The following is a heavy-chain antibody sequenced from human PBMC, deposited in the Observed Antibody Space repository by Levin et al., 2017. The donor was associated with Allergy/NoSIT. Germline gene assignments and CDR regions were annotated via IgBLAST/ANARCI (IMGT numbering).Heavy chain of an antibody. V-gene: IGHV3-72*01. D-gene: IGHD1-26*01. Sequence: GGSLRLSCAASAFSLTGHYMDWVRQAPGKGLEWVGRSRNKANSYSTEYAASVKGRFSISRDDSKNSLYLEMNSLKIEDTAVYYCVRAGSGNNYYSDYWGQGTLVTVSS. J-gene: IGHJ4*02. CDR2: SRNKANSYST. CDR1: AFSLTGHY. CDR3: VRAGSGNNYYSDY.